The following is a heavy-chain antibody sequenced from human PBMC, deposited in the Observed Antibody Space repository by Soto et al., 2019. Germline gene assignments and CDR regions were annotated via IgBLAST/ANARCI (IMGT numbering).Heavy chain of an antibody. CDR3: ARALYGMDV. V-gene: IGHV4-34*01. J-gene: IGHJ6*02. CDR2: INHSGST. CDR1: GGSFSGYY. Sequence: PSETLSLTCAVYGGSFSGYYWSLIRQPPGKGLEWIGEINHSGSTNYNPSLKSRVTISVDTSKNQSSLKLSSVTAADTAVYYCARALYGMDVWGQGTTVTAP.